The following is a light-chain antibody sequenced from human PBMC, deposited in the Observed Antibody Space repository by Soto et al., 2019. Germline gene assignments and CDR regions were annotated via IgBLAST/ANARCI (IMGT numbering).Light chain of an antibody. CDR2: EGT. CDR3: CSYAGSSTLG. V-gene: IGLV2-23*01. CDR1: NNDFGNYNL. J-gene: IGLJ1*01. Sequence: QSALTQPASVSGSPGQSITISCTGTNNDFGNYNLVSWYQQHPGKAPKLIIFEGTKRPSGVSNRFSGSKSGNTASLTVSGLQAEDEADYYCCSYAGSSTLGFGTGTKVTVL.